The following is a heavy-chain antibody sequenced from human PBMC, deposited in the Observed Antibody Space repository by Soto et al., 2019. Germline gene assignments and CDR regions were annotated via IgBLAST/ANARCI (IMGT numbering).Heavy chain of an antibody. Sequence: SETLSLTCTVSGGSISSYYWSWIRQPPGKGLEWIGYIYYSGSTNYNPSLKSRVTISVDTSKNQFSLKLSSVTAADTAVYYCARDGGVAVYVFCSGYYNNYSYRSFWGKGTTDTGS. CDR3: ARDGGVAVYVFCSGYYNNYSYRSF. CDR1: GGSISSYY. CDR2: IYYSGST. D-gene: IGHD3-3*01. J-gene: IGHJ6*03. V-gene: IGHV4-59*01.